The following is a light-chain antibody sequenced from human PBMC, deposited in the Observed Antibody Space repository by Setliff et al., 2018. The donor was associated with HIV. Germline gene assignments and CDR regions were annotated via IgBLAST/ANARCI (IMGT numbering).Light chain of an antibody. CDR1: TSDVGTYNL. V-gene: IGLV2-23*01. CDR2: EVS. CDR3: SSYARSSTLL. Sequence: QSVLTQPASVSGSPGRSITISCTATTSDVGTYNLVSWYQQYPGKAPKLIIYEVSKRPSGASNRFSGSKSGNTASLTISGLQAEDEADYYCSSYARSSTLLFGGGTKVTVL. J-gene: IGLJ2*01.